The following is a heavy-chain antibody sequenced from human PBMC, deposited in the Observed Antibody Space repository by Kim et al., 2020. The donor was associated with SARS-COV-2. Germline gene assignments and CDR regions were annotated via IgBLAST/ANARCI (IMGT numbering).Heavy chain of an antibody. Sequence: ESVKVSCKASGYTFTGYYMHWVRQAPGQGLEWMGWINPNSGGTNYAQKFQGRVTMTRDTSISTAYMELSRLRSDDTAVYYCARDRRPRGGSCYGYWGQGTLVTVSS. V-gene: IGHV1-2*02. J-gene: IGHJ4*02. D-gene: IGHD2-15*01. CDR1: GYTFTGYY. CDR2: INPNSGGT. CDR3: ARDRRPRGGSCYGY.